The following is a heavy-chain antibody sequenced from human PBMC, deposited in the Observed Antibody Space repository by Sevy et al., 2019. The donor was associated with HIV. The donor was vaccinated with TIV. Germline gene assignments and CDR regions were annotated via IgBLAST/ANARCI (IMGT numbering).Heavy chain of an antibody. Sequence: GGSLRLSCAASGFTFSSYAMSWVRQAPGKGLEWVSAIGGSGGSTYYADSVKGRFTISRDNSKNTLYLQMNSLRAEDTAVYYCAKVSRTLTAVAGFDYWGQGTLVTVSS. CDR1: GFTFSSYA. CDR3: AKVSRTLTAVAGFDY. D-gene: IGHD6-19*01. J-gene: IGHJ4*02. V-gene: IGHV3-23*01. CDR2: IGGSGGST.